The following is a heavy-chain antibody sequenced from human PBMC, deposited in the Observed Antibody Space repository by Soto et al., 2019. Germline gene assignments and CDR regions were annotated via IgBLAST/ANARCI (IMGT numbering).Heavy chain of an antibody. D-gene: IGHD3-22*01. CDR1: GGSISSSSYY. Sequence: PSETLSLTCTVSGGSISSSSYYWGWFRQPPGKGLEWIGSIYYSGSTYYNPSLKSRVTISGDTSKNQFSLKLSSVTAADTAVYYCARSRGGYFDYWGQGILVTVSS. V-gene: IGHV4-39*07. CDR2: IYYSGST. CDR3: ARSRGGYFDY. J-gene: IGHJ4*02.